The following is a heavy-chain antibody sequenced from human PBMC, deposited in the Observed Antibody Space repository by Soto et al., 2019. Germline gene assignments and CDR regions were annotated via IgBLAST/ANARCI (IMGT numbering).Heavy chain of an antibody. Sequence: QLQLQESGPGLVKPSETLSLTCTVSRGSISSSTYYWGWIRQPPGKGPEWVGSMYYTGTTYYSPSLKSRVTTSVDTSNNRFSLKLTSVTAADTAVYYCARHEPLGSISGRFDYWGQGTLVTVFS. CDR2: MYYTGTT. D-gene: IGHD3-10*01. CDR3: ARHEPLGSISGRFDY. V-gene: IGHV4-39*01. J-gene: IGHJ4*02. CDR1: RGSISSSTYY.